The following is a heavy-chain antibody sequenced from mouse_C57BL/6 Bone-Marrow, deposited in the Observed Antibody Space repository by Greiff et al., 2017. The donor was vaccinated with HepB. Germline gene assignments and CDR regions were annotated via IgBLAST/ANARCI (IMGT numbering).Heavy chain of an antibody. CDR2: IDPSDSYT. J-gene: IGHJ2*01. Sequence: VQLQQPGAELVKPGASVKLSCKASGYTFTSYWMQWVKQRPGQGLEWIGEIDPSDSYTNYNQKFKGKATLTVDTSSSTAYMQLSSLTSEDSAVYYCSRKGGMVTWDDYWGQGTTLTVSS. D-gene: IGHD2-2*01. CDR3: SRKGGMVTWDDY. CDR1: GYTFTSYW. V-gene: IGHV1-50*01.